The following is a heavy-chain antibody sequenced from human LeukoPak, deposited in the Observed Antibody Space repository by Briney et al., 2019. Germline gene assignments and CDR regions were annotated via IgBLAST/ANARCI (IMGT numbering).Heavy chain of an antibody. J-gene: IGHJ5*02. V-gene: IGHV4-38-2*02. CDR1: GYSINSGYY. CDR3: ARDSPIYGSGKLGWFDP. D-gene: IGHD3-10*01. Sequence: SETLSLTCTVSGYSINSGYYWDWIRQPPGKGLEWIGSMYHGGITYYSPFLRSRVTISVDTSKNQFSLKLSSVTAADTAVYYCARDSPIYGSGKLGWFDPWGQGTLVTVSS. CDR2: MYHGGIT.